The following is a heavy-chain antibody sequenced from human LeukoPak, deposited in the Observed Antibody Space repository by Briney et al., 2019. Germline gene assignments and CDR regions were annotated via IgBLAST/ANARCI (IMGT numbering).Heavy chain of an antibody. CDR1: GGTFSSYA. D-gene: IGHD3-3*01. V-gene: IGHV1-69*04. Sequence: SVRVSCKASGGTFSSYAISWVRQAPGQGLEWMGRIIPILGIANYAQKFQGRVTITADKSTSTAYMELSSLRSEDTAVYYCARTIFGVVIAYYFDYGGQGPLATVPS. CDR3: ARTIFGVVIAYYFDY. CDR2: IIPILGIA. J-gene: IGHJ4*02.